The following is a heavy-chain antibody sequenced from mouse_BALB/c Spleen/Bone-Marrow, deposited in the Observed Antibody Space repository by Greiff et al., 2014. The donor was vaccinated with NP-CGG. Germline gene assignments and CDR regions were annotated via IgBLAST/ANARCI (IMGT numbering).Heavy chain of an antibody. V-gene: IGHV1S81*02. CDR2: INPNNDGT. Sequence: GQLQQSGAELVKPGASVKLSCKASGYTFTSYYMYWVKQRPGQGLEWIGEINPNNDGTNFNEKFKSKATLTVDKSSSTAYMQLSSLTSEDSAVYYCARAAYDPYAMDYWGQGTSVTVSS. D-gene: IGHD2-3*01. CDR3: ARAAYDPYAMDY. CDR1: GYTFTSYY. J-gene: IGHJ4*01.